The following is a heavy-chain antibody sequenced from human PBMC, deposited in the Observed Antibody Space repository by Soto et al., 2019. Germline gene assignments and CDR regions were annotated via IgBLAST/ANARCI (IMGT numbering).Heavy chain of an antibody. J-gene: IGHJ4*02. Sequence: GGSLRLSCAASGFTFSSYSMNWVRQAPGKGLEWVSYISSSSSTIYYADSVKGRFTISRDNAKNSLFLQMNSLRAEDTVVYYFERGLGGYCSGGSCYFDYWGQGTLVTVSS. D-gene: IGHD2-15*01. CDR3: ERGLGGYCSGGSCYFDY. CDR1: GFTFSSYS. CDR2: ISSSSSTI. V-gene: IGHV3-48*01.